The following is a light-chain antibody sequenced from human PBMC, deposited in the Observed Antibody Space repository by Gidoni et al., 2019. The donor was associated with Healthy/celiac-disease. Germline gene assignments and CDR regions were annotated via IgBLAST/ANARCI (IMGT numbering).Light chain of an antibody. CDR3: QQSYSTPRT. Sequence: DIQMTQYPSSLSASVGDRVTITCRASKSISSDLNWYQQKPGKAPKLLIYAASSLQSGVPSRFSGSGSGTDFTLTISSLQPEDFATYYCQQSYSTPRTFGQXTKVEIK. CDR2: AAS. J-gene: IGKJ1*01. CDR1: KSISSD. V-gene: IGKV1-39*01.